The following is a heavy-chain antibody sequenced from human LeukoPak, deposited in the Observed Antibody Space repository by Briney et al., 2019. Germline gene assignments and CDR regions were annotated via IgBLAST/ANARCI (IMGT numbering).Heavy chain of an antibody. CDR3: AREAQSPMIVVAEGAFDI. D-gene: IGHD3-22*01. Sequence: ASVKVSCKASGYTFTGYYMHWVRQAPGQGLEWMGWINPNSGGTNYAQKFQGRVTMTRDTSISTAYMELSRLRSDDTAVYYCAREAQSPMIVVAEGAFDIWGQGTMVTVSS. CDR2: INPNSGGT. V-gene: IGHV1-2*02. CDR1: GYTFTGYY. J-gene: IGHJ3*02.